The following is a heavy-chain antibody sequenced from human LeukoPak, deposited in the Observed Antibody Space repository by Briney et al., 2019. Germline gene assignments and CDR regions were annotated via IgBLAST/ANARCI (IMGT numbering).Heavy chain of an antibody. J-gene: IGHJ4*02. CDR3: ARSGPGDAFDY. V-gene: IGHV1-46*01. CDR1: GYTFTSYY. CDR2: INPSGGST. D-gene: IGHD4-17*01. Sequence: ASVEVSCKASGYTFTSYYMHWVRQAPGQGLEWMGIINPSGGSTSYAQKFQGRVTMTRDTSTSTVYMELSSLRSEDTAVYYCARSGPGDAFDYWGQGTLVTVSS.